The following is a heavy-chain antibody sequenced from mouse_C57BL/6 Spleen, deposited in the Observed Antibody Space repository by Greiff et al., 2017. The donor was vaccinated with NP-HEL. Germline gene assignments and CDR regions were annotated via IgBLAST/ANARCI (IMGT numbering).Heavy chain of an antibody. D-gene: IGHD1-1*01. CDR1: GFTFSDYG. Sequence: VHLVESGGGLVKPGGSLKLSCAASGFTFSDYGMHWVRQAPEKGLEWVAYISSGSSTIYYADTVKGRFTISRDNAKNTLFLQMTSLRSEDTAMYYCARDYYYGSSYGYFDVWGTGTTVTVSS. CDR3: ARDYYYGSSYGYFDV. V-gene: IGHV5-17*01. CDR2: ISSGSSTI. J-gene: IGHJ1*03.